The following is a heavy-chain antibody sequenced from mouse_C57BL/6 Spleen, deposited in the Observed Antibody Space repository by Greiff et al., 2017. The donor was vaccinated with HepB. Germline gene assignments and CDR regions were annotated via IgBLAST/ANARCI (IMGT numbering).Heavy chain of an antibody. J-gene: IGHJ2*01. CDR3: ARDYYGSSQSHFDY. CDR2: ISSGGSYT. CDR1: GFTFSSYG. D-gene: IGHD1-1*01. V-gene: IGHV5-6*01. Sequence: VQLKESGGDLVKPGGSLKLSCAASGFTFSSYGMSWVRQTPDKRLEWVATISSGGSYTYYPDSVKGRFTISRDNAKNTLYLQMSSLKSEDTAMYYCARDYYGSSQSHFDYWGQGTTLTVAS.